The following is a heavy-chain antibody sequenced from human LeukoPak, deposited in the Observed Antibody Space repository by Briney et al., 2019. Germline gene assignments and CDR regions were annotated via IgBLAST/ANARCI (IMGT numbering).Heavy chain of an antibody. Sequence: SETLSLTCTVSGGSISSSSYYWGWIRQPPGKGLEWSGSIYYSGSTYYNPSLKSRVTISVDTSKNQFSLKLSSVTAADTAVYYCARGGHYYGSGSYFNYWGQGTLVTVSS. J-gene: IGHJ4*02. V-gene: IGHV4-39*07. D-gene: IGHD3-10*01. CDR2: IYYSGST. CDR1: GGSISSSSYY. CDR3: ARGGHYYGSGSYFNY.